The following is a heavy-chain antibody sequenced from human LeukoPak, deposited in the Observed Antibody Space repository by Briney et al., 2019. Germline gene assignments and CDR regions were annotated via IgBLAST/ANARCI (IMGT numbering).Heavy chain of an antibody. CDR2: IYYSGST. CDR3: ARAYSNGDYFDY. D-gene: IGHD5-12*01. V-gene: IGHV4-31*03. Sequence: SQTLSLTCTVSGGSISSGGYYWSWIRQHPGKGLEWIGYIYYSGSTYYNPSLKSRVTISVDTSKNQFSLKLSSVTAADTAVYYCARAYSNGDYFDYWGQGTLVTVSS. J-gene: IGHJ4*02. CDR1: GGSISSGGYY.